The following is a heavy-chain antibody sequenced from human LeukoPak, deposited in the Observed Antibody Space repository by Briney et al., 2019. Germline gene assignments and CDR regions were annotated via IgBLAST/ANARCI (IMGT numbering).Heavy chain of an antibody. CDR3: ARSEVGNAFDM. D-gene: IGHD1-26*01. J-gene: IGHJ3*02. CDR1: GFTFSSYG. Sequence: GGFLSLSCEASGFTFSSYGMSWVRLAPGKGLEWVAVISSGSSTIYYADSVKGRFTISRDNTKKTLWLQMNSLRADDTAVFYCARSEVGNAFDMWGQGTMVSVSS. V-gene: IGHV3-21*01. CDR2: ISSGSSTI.